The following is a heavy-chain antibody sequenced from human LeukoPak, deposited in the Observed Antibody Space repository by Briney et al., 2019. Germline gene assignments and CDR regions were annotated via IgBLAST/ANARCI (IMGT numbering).Heavy chain of an antibody. CDR3: AKARSGYYPAYFDY. J-gene: IGHJ4*02. V-gene: IGHV3-23*01. CDR1: GFTFSSYA. D-gene: IGHD3-22*01. Sequence: GGSLRLSCAASGFTFSSYAMSWVRQAPGKGLEWVSAISGSGGSTYYADSVKGRFPISRDNSKNTPYLQMYSLRAEDTAVYYCAKARSGYYPAYFDYWGQGTLVTVSS. CDR2: ISGSGGST.